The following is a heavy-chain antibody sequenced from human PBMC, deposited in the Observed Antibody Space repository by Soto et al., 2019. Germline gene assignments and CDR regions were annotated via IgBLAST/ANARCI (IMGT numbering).Heavy chain of an antibody. CDR3: ARGPTDYYDNSANYFLDY. J-gene: IGHJ4*02. D-gene: IGHD3-22*01. CDR2: ISTYNGNT. V-gene: IGHV1-18*01. CDR1: GYTVITYG. Sequence: QVQLVQSGAEVKKPGASVKVSCKASGYTVITYGVSWLRQAPGQGIDWLGWISTYNGNTRSAERLQGRVSMTTDTTTNTAYMELRNLRSDDTAVYYCARGPTDYYDNSANYFLDYWGQGTLVTVSS.